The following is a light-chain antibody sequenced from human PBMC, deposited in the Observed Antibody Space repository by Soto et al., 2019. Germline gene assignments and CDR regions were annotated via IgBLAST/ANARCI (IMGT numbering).Light chain of an antibody. CDR3: LQDYTYPRT. Sequence: AIEMTQSPSSLSVSVGDRVTITCRATQGIRHDLGWYQQKPGKAPELLIYAASILQSGVPSRFSGSESGTDFTLTITSPQPEDFAIYYCLQDYTYPRTFGGGTKVDIK. CDR1: QGIRHD. V-gene: IGKV1-6*01. J-gene: IGKJ4*01. CDR2: AAS.